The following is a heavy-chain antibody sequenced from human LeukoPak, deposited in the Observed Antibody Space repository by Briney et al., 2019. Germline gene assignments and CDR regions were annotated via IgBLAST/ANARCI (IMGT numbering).Heavy chain of an antibody. J-gene: IGHJ4*02. V-gene: IGHV3-15*07. CDR1: GFAVGSNY. CDR3: ITPLPYSAQ. CDR2: IKPKTDGETT. Sequence: GGSLRLSCVASGFAVGSNYMNWVRQAPGKGLEWVGRIKPKTDGETTEYAAPVKDRFSISRDDSKSMMHLQMNSLKTEDTAVYYCITPLPYSAQGGQGTLVTVSS. D-gene: IGHD2-21*01.